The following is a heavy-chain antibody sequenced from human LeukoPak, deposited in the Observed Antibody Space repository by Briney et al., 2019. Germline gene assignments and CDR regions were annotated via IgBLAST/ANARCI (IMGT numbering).Heavy chain of an antibody. J-gene: IGHJ5*02. CDR3: AKGGGSVRPFNWFDP. V-gene: IGHV4-61*02. CDR2: IYTSGST. D-gene: IGHD3-10*01. CDR1: GGSISSGNYY. Sequence: SETLSLTCTVSGGSISSGNYYWSWIRQPAGMGLEWIGRIYTSGSTNYNPSLQSRVTISVDTSKNQFSLKLSSVTAADTAVYYCAKGGGSVRPFNWFDPWGQGTLVTVSS.